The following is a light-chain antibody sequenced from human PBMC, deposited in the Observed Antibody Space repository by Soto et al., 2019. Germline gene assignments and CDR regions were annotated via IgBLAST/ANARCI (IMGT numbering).Light chain of an antibody. V-gene: IGKV3-15*01. J-gene: IGKJ1*01. Sequence: EIVMTQSPATLSVSPGERATLSCRASQSVSTKLAWYQQKPGQGPRLLIYGASTRATGIPARFSGSGSGTEFTLTITSLQSEDSALYYCQHYSTGLWTFGQGTKVEIK. CDR1: QSVSTK. CDR3: QHYSTGLWT. CDR2: GAS.